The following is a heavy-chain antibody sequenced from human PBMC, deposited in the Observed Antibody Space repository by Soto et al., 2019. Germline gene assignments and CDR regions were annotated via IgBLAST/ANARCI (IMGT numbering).Heavy chain of an antibody. CDR2: IYYRGLT. V-gene: IGHV4-31*03. CDR1: GCPISSEGYY. D-gene: IGHD3-9*01. J-gene: IGHJ4*02. Sequence: PAETLSLTFTVSGCPISSEGYYWSWIRQHPGKGLEWIGYIYYRGLTDYNPSLKSRLPISVDKSKNEFYLKMRSVTAADTAVYYCAYLRGLTGCPGDRGQR. CDR3: AYLRGLTGCPGD.